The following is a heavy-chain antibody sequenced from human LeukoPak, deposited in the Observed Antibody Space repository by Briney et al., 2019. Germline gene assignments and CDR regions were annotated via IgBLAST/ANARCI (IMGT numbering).Heavy chain of an antibody. J-gene: IGHJ3*02. CDR2: IYTSGST. D-gene: IGHD3-22*01. CDR1: GGSISSYY. CDR3: ARDLDSSGYYRSDAFDI. Sequence: SETLSLTCTVSGGSISSYYWSWIRQPPGKGLEWIGRIYTSGSTNYNPSLKSRVTRSVDTSKNQFSLKLSSVTAADTAVYYCARDLDSSGYYRSDAFDIWGQGTMVTVSS. V-gene: IGHV4-4*07.